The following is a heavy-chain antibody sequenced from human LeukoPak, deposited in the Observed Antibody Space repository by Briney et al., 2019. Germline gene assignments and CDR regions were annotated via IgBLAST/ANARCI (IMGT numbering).Heavy chain of an antibody. Sequence: GSLRLSCAASGFTFSSYSMNWVRQPPGKGLEWIGGVYHSGSTNYNPSLKSRVTMSVDKSKNQFSLELRSVTAADTAVFYCVRRRYNYGFDSWGQGTLITVSS. CDR3: VRRRYNYGFDS. CDR2: VYHSGST. J-gene: IGHJ4*02. V-gene: IGHV4-4*02. CDR1: GFTFSSYSM. D-gene: IGHD5-18*01.